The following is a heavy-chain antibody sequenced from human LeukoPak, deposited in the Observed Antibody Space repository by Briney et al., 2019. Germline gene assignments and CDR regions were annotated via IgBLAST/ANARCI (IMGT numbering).Heavy chain of an antibody. Sequence: SQTLSLTCTVSGGPISSYYWSWIRQPPGKGLEWIGYIYYSGTTNYNPSLKSRVTISVDTSKNQFSLKLSSVTAADTAVYYCARGVYIAAAQYGYWGQGTLVTVSS. D-gene: IGHD6-13*01. J-gene: IGHJ4*02. CDR1: GGPISSYY. V-gene: IGHV4-59*01. CDR2: IYYSGTT. CDR3: ARGVYIAAAQYGY.